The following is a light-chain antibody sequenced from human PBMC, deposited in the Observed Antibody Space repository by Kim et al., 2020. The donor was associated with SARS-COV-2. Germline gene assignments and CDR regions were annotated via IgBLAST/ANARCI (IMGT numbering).Light chain of an antibody. Sequence: SSELTQDPAVSVALGQTVRITCQGDSLRRYYASWYQQKRGQAPVRVIYGKNNRPSGIPDRFSGSSSGNTDSLTITGAQAEDEADYYCNSRDSSGNHVVFG. V-gene: IGLV3-19*01. CDR3: NSRDSSGNHVV. CDR2: GKN. J-gene: IGLJ2*01. CDR1: SLRRYY.